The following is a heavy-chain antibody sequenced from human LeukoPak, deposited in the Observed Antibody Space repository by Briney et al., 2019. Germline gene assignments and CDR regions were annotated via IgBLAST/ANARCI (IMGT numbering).Heavy chain of an antibody. CDR3: ARRAAATNAGFDP. Sequence: PSETPSLTCTVSGGSISSYYWSWIRQPPGKGLEWIGYIYYSGSTNYNPSLKSRVTISVDTSKNQFSLKLSSVTAADTAVYYCARRAAATNAGFDPWGQGTLVTVSS. D-gene: IGHD6-13*01. J-gene: IGHJ5*02. CDR2: IYYSGST. CDR1: GGSISSYY. V-gene: IGHV4-59*08.